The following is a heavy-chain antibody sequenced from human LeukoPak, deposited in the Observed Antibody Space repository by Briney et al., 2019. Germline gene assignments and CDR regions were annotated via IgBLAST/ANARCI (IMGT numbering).Heavy chain of an antibody. CDR2: IYISGST. CDR1: GGSISSGGY. Sequence: PSGTLSLTCAVSGGSISSGGYWSWVRQLPGKGLEWIGQIYISGSTNYNPSLDSRVTMSLDKSRNQLSLRLKSMTAADTAVYYCTRHGSYSHGFWGQGALVTVAS. J-gene: IGHJ4*02. D-gene: IGHD3-10*01. V-gene: IGHV4-4*02. CDR3: TRHGSYSHGF.